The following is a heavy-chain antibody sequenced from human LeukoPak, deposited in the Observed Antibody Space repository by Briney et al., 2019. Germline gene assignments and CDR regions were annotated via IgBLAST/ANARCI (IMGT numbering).Heavy chain of an antibody. CDR1: GFTFSSYA. D-gene: IGHD2-8*01. J-gene: IGHJ6*02. CDR3: AREVVEVLMVYAQDYYGMDV. V-gene: IGHV3-30-3*01. Sequence: GGSLRLSCAASGFTFSSYAMHWVRQAPGKGLEWVAVISYDGSNKYYADSVKGRFTISRDNSKNTLYLQMNSLRAEDTAVYYCAREVVEVLMVYAQDYYGMDVWGQGTTVTVSS. CDR2: ISYDGSNK.